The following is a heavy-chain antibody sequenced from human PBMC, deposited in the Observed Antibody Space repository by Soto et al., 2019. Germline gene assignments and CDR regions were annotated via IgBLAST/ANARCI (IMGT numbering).Heavy chain of an antibody. J-gene: IGHJ5*02. CDR2: TYYRSKWYN. V-gene: IGHV6-1*01. Sequence: SQTLSLTCAISGDSVSSNSAAWNWIRQSPSRGLEWLGRTYYRSKWYNDYAVSVKSRITINPDTSKNQFSLQLNSVTPEDTAVYYCARELTSQYSSGLNHWFDPRGQGTLVTVSS. CDR1: GDSVSSNSAA. CDR3: ARELTSQYSSGLNHWFDP. D-gene: IGHD6-19*01.